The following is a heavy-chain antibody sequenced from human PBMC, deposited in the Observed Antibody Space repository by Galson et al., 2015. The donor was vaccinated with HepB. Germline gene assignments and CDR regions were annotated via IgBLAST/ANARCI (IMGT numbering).Heavy chain of an antibody. J-gene: IGHJ6*02. CDR3: ARDQLFEYSTSLMDV. CDR1: GFTFSSYW. D-gene: IGHD6-6*01. Sequence: SLRLSCAASGFTFSSYWVSWVRQAPGKGLEWVANIKQDGSEKYYVDSVKGRFTISRDNAKNSLYLQMNSLRAEDTAVYYCARDQLFEYSTSLMDVWGQGTTVTVSS. CDR2: IKQDGSEK. V-gene: IGHV3-7*03.